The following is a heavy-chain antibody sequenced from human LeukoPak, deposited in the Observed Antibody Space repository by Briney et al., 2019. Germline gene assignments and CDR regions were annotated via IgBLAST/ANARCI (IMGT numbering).Heavy chain of an antibody. D-gene: IGHD4-17*01. CDR1: GGSISSYY. Sequence: PSETLSLTCTVSGGSISSYYWSWIRQPPGEGLEWGGYIYYSGSTNYNPSLKSRVTISVDTSKNQFSLKLSSVTAADTAVYYCARTGDYGSIDAFDIWGQGTMVTVSS. CDR2: IYYSGST. V-gene: IGHV4-59*01. J-gene: IGHJ3*02. CDR3: ARTGDYGSIDAFDI.